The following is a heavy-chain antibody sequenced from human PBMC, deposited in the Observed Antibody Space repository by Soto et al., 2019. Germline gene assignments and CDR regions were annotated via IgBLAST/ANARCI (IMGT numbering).Heavy chain of an antibody. CDR2: FDPEDGET. J-gene: IGHJ5*02. CDR3: ATNFLCSGGSCYYNWFDP. D-gene: IGHD2-15*01. Sequence: QVQLVQSGAEVKKPGASVKVSCKVSGYTLTELSMHWVRQAPGKGLEWMGGFDPEDGETIYAQKFQGRVTMTEDTSTDTAYMELSSLRSEDTAVYYCATNFLCSGGSCYYNWFDPWGQGTLVTVSS. CDR1: GYTLTELS. V-gene: IGHV1-24*01.